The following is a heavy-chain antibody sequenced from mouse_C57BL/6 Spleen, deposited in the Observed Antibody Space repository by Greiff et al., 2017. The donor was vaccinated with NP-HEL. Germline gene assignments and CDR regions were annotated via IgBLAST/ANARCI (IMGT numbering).Heavy chain of an antibody. Sequence: EVQGVESGGGLVKPGGSLKLSCAASGFTFSDYGMHWVRQAPEKGLEWVAYISSGSSTNYYADTVKGRFTISRENAKNNLFLQMTSLRSEDTAMYYCARGLIISPPYAMDYWGQGTSVTVSS. CDR2: ISSGSSTN. V-gene: IGHV5-17*01. D-gene: IGHD1-2*01. J-gene: IGHJ4*01. CDR3: ARGLIISPPYAMDY. CDR1: GFTFSDYG.